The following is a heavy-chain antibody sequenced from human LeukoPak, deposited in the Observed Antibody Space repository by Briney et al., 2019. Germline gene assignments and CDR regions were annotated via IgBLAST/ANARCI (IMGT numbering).Heavy chain of an antibody. Sequence: GGSLRLSCAASGFTFSSNSMNWVRQAPGKGLEWVSSISSSSSYIYYADSVKGRLTISRDNAKNSLYLQMNSLRAEDTAVYYCARDGRRIAAAGWFDPWGQGTLVTVSS. D-gene: IGHD6-13*01. CDR2: ISSSSSYI. J-gene: IGHJ5*02. CDR1: GFTFSSNS. CDR3: ARDGRRIAAAGWFDP. V-gene: IGHV3-21*01.